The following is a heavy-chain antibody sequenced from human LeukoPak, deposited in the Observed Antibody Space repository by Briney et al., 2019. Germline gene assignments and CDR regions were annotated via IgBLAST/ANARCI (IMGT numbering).Heavy chain of an antibody. Sequence: GESLKISCKGSGFRFSTFWIGWVRQMPGKGLEWMGVIYAGDSDARYSPSFQGQVTIPADKSISTAYLQWSSLKASDTAMYYCARPRGGYNYYYGMDVWGQGTTVTVSS. CDR2: IYAGDSDA. D-gene: IGHD2-15*01. CDR1: GFRFSTFW. V-gene: IGHV5-51*01. CDR3: ARPRGGYNYYYGMDV. J-gene: IGHJ6*02.